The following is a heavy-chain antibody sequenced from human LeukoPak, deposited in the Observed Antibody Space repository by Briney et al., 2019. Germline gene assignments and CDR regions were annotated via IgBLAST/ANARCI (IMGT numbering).Heavy chain of an antibody. CDR1: GYTFTSYY. CDR2: INPSGGST. Sequence: ASVKVSCKASGYTFTSYYVHWVRQAPGQGLEWMGIINPSGGSTSYAQKFQGRVTMTRDMSTSTVYMELSSLRSEDTAVYYCASVYCGGDCYSSFVFPDYYYYMDVWGKGTTVTVSS. CDR3: ASVYCGGDCYSSFVFPDYYYYMDV. J-gene: IGHJ6*03. D-gene: IGHD2-21*02. V-gene: IGHV1-46*01.